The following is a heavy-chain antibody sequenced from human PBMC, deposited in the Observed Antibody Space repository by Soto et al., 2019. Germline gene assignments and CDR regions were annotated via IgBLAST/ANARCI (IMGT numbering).Heavy chain of an antibody. J-gene: IGHJ5*02. CDR1: GGSVNSYY. CDR3: ATRITVFGLLIPPFDP. CDR2: INHTGGT. Sequence: SENLCLACAFYGGSVNSYYWNWIRQPPGNGLEWIGEINHTGGTHYKPSLKSRVTVSVNTSKNQFSLRLSSVTAADTAIYYCATRITVFGLLIPPFDPWGKGNQVTVS. D-gene: IGHD3-3*01. V-gene: IGHV4-34*01.